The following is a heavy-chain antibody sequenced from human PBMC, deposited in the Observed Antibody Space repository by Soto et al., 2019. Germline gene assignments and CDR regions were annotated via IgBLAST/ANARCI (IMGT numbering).Heavy chain of an antibody. V-gene: IGHV3-21*01. CDR1: GFTFSSYS. CDR2: ISSSSSYI. J-gene: IGHJ6*02. Sequence: GGSLRLSCAASGFTFSSYSMNWVRQAPGKGLEWVSSISSSSSYIYYADSVKGRFTISRDNAKNSLYLQMNSLRVEDTAVYYCARDKDVYDSSGYYYYYYYGMDVWGQGTTVTVSS. D-gene: IGHD3-22*01. CDR3: ARDKDVYDSSGYYYYYYYGMDV.